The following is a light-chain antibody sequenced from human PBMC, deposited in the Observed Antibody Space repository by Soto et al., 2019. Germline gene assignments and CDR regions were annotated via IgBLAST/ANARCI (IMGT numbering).Light chain of an antibody. CDR2: DVI. J-gene: IGLJ1*01. CDR1: SGDVGAYNY. V-gene: IGLV2-11*01. CDR3: CSYAVRCTFYV. Sequence: QSALTQPRSVSGSPGQSVIISCAGTSGDVGAYNYVSWYQHHPGKAPKLIIYDVIKRPSGVPDRFYGSKSGNTASLTISGLQADDEGDYYCCSYAVRCTFYVFGTGTKVTVL.